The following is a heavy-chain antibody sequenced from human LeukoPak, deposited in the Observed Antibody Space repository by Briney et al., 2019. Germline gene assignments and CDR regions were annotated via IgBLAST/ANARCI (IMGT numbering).Heavy chain of an antibody. Sequence: GGSLRFSCAASGFTVSSNYMTWVRQAPGKGLEWVSVIYSGGSTYYTDSVKGRFTISRDNSKNTLYLQMNNLRAEDTAVYYCATARGVFDIWGQGTMVTVSS. V-gene: IGHV3-66*01. J-gene: IGHJ3*02. D-gene: IGHD2-15*01. CDR1: GFTVSSNY. CDR3: ATARGVFDI. CDR2: IYSGGST.